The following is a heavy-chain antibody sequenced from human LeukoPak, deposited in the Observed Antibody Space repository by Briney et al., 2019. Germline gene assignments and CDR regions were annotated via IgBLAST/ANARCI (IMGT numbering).Heavy chain of an antibody. Sequence: SETLSLTCTVSGGSISSSSYSWGWIRQPPGKGLEWIGSIYYSGSTYYNPSLKSRVTISVDTSKNQFSLKLGSVTAADTAVYYCARLTRIAAAGSNWGQGTLVTVSS. J-gene: IGHJ4*02. CDR3: ARLTRIAAAGSN. CDR2: IYYSGST. D-gene: IGHD6-13*01. V-gene: IGHV4-39*01. CDR1: GGSISSSSYS.